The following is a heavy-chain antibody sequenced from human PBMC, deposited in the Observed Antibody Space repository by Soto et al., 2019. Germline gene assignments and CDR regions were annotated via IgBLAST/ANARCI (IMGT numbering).Heavy chain of an antibody. CDR2: VKSKSSGGTT. V-gene: IGHV3-15*01. CDR3: TTGYSDSTSYHGDDAFDI. D-gene: IGHD3-22*01. Sequence: EVQLVESGGGLVKPGGSLRLSCAASGLTFSDAWMIWVRQAPGKGLEWVGRVKSKSSGGTTDYVGPVKGRFTISRDDSKATLYLQMNSLETEDTAVYYCTTGYSDSTSYHGDDAFDIWGQGTTVTVSS. J-gene: IGHJ3*02. CDR1: GLTFSDAW.